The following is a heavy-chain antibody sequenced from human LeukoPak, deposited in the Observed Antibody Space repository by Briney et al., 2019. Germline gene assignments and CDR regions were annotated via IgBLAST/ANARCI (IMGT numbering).Heavy chain of an antibody. V-gene: IGHV4-39*07. J-gene: IGHJ5*02. Sequence: PSETLSLTCTVSGGSISSSSYYWGWIRQPPGKGLEWIGSIYYSGSTYYNPSLKSRVTISVDTSKNQFSLKLSSVTAADTAVYYCAREGLGGYERLNWFDPWGQGTLVTVSS. CDR3: AREGLGGYERLNWFDP. D-gene: IGHD5-12*01. CDR2: IYYSGST. CDR1: GGSISSSSYY.